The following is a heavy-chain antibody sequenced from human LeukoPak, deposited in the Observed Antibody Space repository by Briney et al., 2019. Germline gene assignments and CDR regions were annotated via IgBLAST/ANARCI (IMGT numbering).Heavy chain of an antibody. CDR3: ARSELGYCSSTSCYGWWYLFDY. D-gene: IGHD2-2*01. Sequence: GGSLRLSCAASGFTFSSYSMNWVRQAPGKGLEWVSYISSSSSTIYYADSVKGRFTISRDNAKNPLYLQMNSLRAEDTAVYYCARSELGYCSSTSCYGWWYLFDYWGQGTLVTVSS. J-gene: IGHJ4*02. CDR2: ISSSSSTI. V-gene: IGHV3-48*01. CDR1: GFTFSSYS.